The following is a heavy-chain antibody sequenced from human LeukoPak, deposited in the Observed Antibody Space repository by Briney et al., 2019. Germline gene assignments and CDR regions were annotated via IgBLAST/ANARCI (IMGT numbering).Heavy chain of an antibody. Sequence: SETLSLTCTVSGGSISSVDHYWGWIRQPPGKGLEWIANIFYTGNTYYNPSLKSRVTMSVDTSKNQFSLKLSSVTAADTAVYYCAAGDGIAGTYFDYRGQGTLVTVSS. CDR1: GGSISSVDHY. D-gene: IGHD7-27*01. V-gene: IGHV4-39*07. CDR3: AAGDGIAGTYFDY. J-gene: IGHJ4*02. CDR2: IFYTGNT.